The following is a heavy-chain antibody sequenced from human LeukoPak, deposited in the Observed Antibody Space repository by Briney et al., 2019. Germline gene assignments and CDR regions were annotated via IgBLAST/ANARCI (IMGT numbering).Heavy chain of an antibody. D-gene: IGHD3-10*02. CDR2: ISSSSSYI. Sequence: GGSLRLSCAASGFTFSSYSMNWVRQAPGKGLEWVSSISSSSSYIYYANSVKGRFTISRDNAKNSLYLQMNSLRAEDTAVYYCAELGITMIGGVWGKGTTVTISS. CDR1: GFTFSSYS. CDR3: AELGITMIGGV. J-gene: IGHJ6*04. V-gene: IGHV3-21*01.